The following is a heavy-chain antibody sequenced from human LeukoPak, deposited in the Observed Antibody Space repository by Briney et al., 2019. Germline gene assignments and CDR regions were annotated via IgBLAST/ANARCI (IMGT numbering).Heavy chain of an antibody. Sequence: GGSLRLSCAASGFTFSSYYIHWVRQAPGKGLVWVSRIDSDGNITTYADSVKGRFTISRDNAKNTLYLQMNSLRAEDTAVYYCARAVGNSEDFDYWGQGTLVTVSS. D-gene: IGHD4-23*01. CDR1: GFTFSSYY. CDR3: ARAVGNSEDFDY. V-gene: IGHV3-74*01. CDR2: IDSDGNIT. J-gene: IGHJ4*02.